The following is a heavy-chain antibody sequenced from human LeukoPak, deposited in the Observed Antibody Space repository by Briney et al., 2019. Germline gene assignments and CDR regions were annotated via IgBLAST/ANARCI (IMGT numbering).Heavy chain of an antibody. Sequence: GGSLRLSCAASGFTFSDYFMSWIRQAPGKGLEWLTDISSSGTGYYTDSVKGRATISRDNAKNSLYLQVNSLRAEDTAVYYCARPAYCGGNCYYFPDYWGQGTLVTVSS. CDR1: GFTFSDYF. J-gene: IGHJ4*02. CDR3: ARPAYCGGNCYYFPDY. CDR2: ISSSGTG. D-gene: IGHD2-21*02. V-gene: IGHV3-11*04.